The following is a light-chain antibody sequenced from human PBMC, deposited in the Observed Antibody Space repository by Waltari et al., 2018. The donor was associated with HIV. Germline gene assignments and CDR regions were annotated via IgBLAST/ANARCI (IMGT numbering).Light chain of an antibody. Sequence: QSVLTQPPSVSGAPGQRVTLSCTGDNSNIWTHEVHWKQKFPGTAPQRLIYKTITRPSGVPDRFAGSKSGTSASLAITGLEAEDEADYYCQSSDNTLSGSVFGGGTKLTVL. CDR3: QSSDNTLSGSV. CDR2: KTI. CDR1: NSNIWTHE. V-gene: IGLV1-40*01. J-gene: IGLJ2*01.